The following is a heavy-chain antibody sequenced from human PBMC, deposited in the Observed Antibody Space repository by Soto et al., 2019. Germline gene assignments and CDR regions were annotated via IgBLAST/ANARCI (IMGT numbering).Heavy chain of an antibody. Sequence: SETLSLTCAVYGGSFSGYYWSWIRQPPGKGLEWIGEINHSGSTNYNPSLKSRVTISVDTSKNQFSLKLSSVTAADTAVYYCARVVAAAGSIAEYFQHWGQGTLVTVSS. CDR3: ARVVAAAGSIAEYFQH. CDR2: INHSGST. D-gene: IGHD6-13*01. J-gene: IGHJ1*01. V-gene: IGHV4-34*01. CDR1: GGSFSGYY.